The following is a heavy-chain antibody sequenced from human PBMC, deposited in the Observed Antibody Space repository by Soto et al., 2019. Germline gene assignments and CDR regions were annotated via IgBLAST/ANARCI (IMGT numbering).Heavy chain of an antibody. CDR1: GFTFSNYG. D-gene: IGHD2-2*01. CDR2: IWYDGSNK. J-gene: IGHJ4*02. CDR3: ARDSCTSTSCYDY. Sequence: QVQLVESGGGVVQPGRSLRLSCAASGFTFSNYGMHWVRQAPGKGLEWVAIIWYDGSNKYYSDSVKGRFTISRDDSENTLYLQMNSLRAEDTAVYYCARDSCTSTSCYDYWGQGTLVTVSS. V-gene: IGHV3-33*01.